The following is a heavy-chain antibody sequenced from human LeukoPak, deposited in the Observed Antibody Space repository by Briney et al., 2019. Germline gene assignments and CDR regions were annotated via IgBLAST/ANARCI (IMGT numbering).Heavy chain of an antibody. J-gene: IGHJ1*01. Sequence: GASVKVSCKASGGTFSSYAISWVRQAPGQGLEWMGGIIPIFGTANYAQKFQGRVTITTDESTSTAYMELSSLRSEDTAVYYCARGGYCSSTSCPATGYFQHWGQGTLVTVSS. CDR3: ARGGYCSSTSCPATGYFQH. V-gene: IGHV1-69*05. CDR1: GGTFSSYA. CDR2: IIPIFGTA. D-gene: IGHD2-2*01.